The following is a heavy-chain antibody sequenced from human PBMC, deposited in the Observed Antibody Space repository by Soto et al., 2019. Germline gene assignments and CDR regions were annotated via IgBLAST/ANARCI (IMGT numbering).Heavy chain of an antibody. V-gene: IGHV1-18*01. D-gene: IGHD1-26*01. CDR3: ARVVGALGHWFDP. CDR2: ISAYNGNT. J-gene: IGHJ5*02. Sequence: QVRLVQSGAELKKPGASVKVSCKASGYNFNSYTISWVRQAPGQGLEWMGRISAYNGNTNYAQKLQGRVTITTDTSTSKAYMELRSLRSDDKAVYHCARVVGALGHWFDPWGQGTLVTVSS. CDR1: GYNFNSYT.